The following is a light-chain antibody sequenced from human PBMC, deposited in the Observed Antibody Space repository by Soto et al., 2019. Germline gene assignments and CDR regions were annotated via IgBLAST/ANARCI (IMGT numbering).Light chain of an antibody. CDR1: SSNIGAGFD. J-gene: IGLJ2*01. CDR3: RSFDTSLGRSV. CDR2: GNN. V-gene: IGLV1-40*01. Sequence: QAVVTQPPSVSGAPGQRVTIPCTGTSSNIGAGFDVHWYQHLPGTAPKLLIYGNNHRPSGVPDRFSGSKSGTSASLAITGLQAEDEADYSCRSFDTSLGRSVFGGGTKLTVL.